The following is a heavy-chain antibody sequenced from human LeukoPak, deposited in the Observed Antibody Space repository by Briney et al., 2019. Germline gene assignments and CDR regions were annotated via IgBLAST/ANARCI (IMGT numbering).Heavy chain of an antibody. J-gene: IGHJ5*02. CDR1: GYTFTSYY. CDR3: ARDGVVVPAATHGYNWFDP. D-gene: IGHD2-2*01. CDR2: INPSGGST. Sequence: GASVKVSCKASGYTFTSYYMHWVRQAPGLGLEWMGIINPSGGSTSYAQKFQGRVTMTRDTSISTAYMELSRLRSDDTAVYYCARDGVVVPAATHGYNWFDPWGQGTLVTVSS. V-gene: IGHV1-46*01.